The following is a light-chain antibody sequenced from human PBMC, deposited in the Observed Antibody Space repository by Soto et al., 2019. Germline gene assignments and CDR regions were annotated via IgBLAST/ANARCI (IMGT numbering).Light chain of an antibody. CDR1: QSIGNS. J-gene: IGKJ4*01. CDR3: RQRYNWPLT. V-gene: IGKV3-11*01. Sequence: TVLTQSPATLSLSPGERATLSCKASQSIGNSLGWFQQKPGQAPRLLIYDAFNRATGIPARFTGSGSGTDFTLTISSLEPEDFGVYYCRQRYNWPLTFAGGTKVEIK. CDR2: DAF.